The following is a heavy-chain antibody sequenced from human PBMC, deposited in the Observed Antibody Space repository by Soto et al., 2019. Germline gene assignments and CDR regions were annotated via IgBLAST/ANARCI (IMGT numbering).Heavy chain of an antibody. J-gene: IGHJ4*02. CDR1: GYSFSSYW. Sequence: EVQLVQSGAEVKKPGESLRISCKGSGYSFSSYWISWVRQMPGKGLEWMGRIDPRNSYTNYSPSFQGHVSISADNSITTAYLQWSSLKASDTAMYYCARLSYGADSVEWDYWGQGTLVTVSS. V-gene: IGHV5-10-1*01. CDR3: ARLSYGADSVEWDY. D-gene: IGHD2-21*02. CDR2: IDPRNSYT.